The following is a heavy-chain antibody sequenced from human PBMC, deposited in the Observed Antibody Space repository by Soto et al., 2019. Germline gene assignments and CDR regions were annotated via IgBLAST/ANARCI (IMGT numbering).Heavy chain of an antibody. CDR3: ARGDSTDCSNGVCSFFYNHDMDV. V-gene: IGHV1-2*04. CDR1: GYSFTDYH. D-gene: IGHD2-8*01. Sequence: GASVKVSCKASGYSFTDYHIHWVRQAPGQGLEWLGRINPKSGGTSTAQKFQGWVTMTTDTSISTASMELTRLTSDDTTIYYCARGDSTDCSNGVCSFFYNHDMDVWGQGTTVTVSS. CDR2: INPKSGGT. J-gene: IGHJ6*02.